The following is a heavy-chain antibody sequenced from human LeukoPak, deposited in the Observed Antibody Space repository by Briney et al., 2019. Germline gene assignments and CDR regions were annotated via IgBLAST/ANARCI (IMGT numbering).Heavy chain of an antibody. V-gene: IGHV3-23*01. CDR1: GFTFSNYA. CDR3: AKGAATTVVTVFDY. Sequence: PGGSLRLSCAASGFTFSNYAMSWVRQAPGKGLEWVSGFSGSGSSTYYADSVKGRFTISRDNSKNTLYLQMNSLRAEDTAVYYCAKGAATTVVTVFDYWGQGTLATVSS. CDR2: FSGSGSST. D-gene: IGHD4-23*01. J-gene: IGHJ4*02.